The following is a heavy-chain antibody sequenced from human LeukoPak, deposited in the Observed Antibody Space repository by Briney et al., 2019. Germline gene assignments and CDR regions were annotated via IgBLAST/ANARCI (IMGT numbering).Heavy chain of an antibody. CDR1: GGSISSYY. D-gene: IGHD6-19*01. Sequence: PSETLSLTCTVSGGSISSYYWSWIRQPPGKGLEWIGYIYYSGSTNYNPSLKSRVTISVDTSKNQFSLKLSSVTAADTAVYYCAREWQWLVGGRNWFDPWGQGTLVTVSS. CDR3: AREWQWLVGGRNWFDP. V-gene: IGHV4-59*01. J-gene: IGHJ5*02. CDR2: IYYSGST.